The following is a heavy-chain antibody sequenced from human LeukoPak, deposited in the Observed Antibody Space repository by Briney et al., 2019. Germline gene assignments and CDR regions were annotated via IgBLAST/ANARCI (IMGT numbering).Heavy chain of an antibody. CDR3: ARCPTYDSWRGYGREGYYYDY. J-gene: IGHJ4*02. V-gene: IGHV4-39*01. CDR2: FDYSGSS. Sequence: SETLSLTCTVSGGSIKNSRYYWGWIRQTPGKGLEWIGSFDYSGSSLYNPSFRSRVTISADTSKNEVSLNLRSVTAADTAVYYCARCPTYDSWRGYGREGYYYDYWGQGTLVTVSS. D-gene: IGHD3-3*01. CDR1: GGSIKNSRYY.